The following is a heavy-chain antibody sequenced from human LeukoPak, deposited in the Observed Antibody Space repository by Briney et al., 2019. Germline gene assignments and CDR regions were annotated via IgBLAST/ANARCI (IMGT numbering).Heavy chain of an antibody. CDR2: ISSSSSTI. D-gene: IGHD3-16*02. V-gene: IGHV3-48*02. J-gene: IGHJ4*02. Sequence: GGSLRLSCAASGFTFSSYXMXWVRQAPGKGXEWVSYISSSSSTIXXXXSVKGRFTISRDNAKNSLYLQMNSLRDEDTAVYYCARDYSLGPDYWGQGTLVTVSS. CDR3: ARDYSLGPDY. CDR1: GFTFSSYX.